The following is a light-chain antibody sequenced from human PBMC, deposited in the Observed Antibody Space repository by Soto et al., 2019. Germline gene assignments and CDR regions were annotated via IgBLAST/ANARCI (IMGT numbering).Light chain of an antibody. CDR1: QSVGSTY. J-gene: IGKJ1*01. V-gene: IGKV3-20*01. CDR3: QQYGDVPWT. CDR2: GAS. Sequence: EVVLTQSPGTLSLSPGERATLSCRASQSVGSTYLAWYQQKPGQAPRLRIYGASSRATGIPDRFTGSGSGTGFTLTISRLEPEDFALYYCQQYGDVPWTFCQGTTVEIK.